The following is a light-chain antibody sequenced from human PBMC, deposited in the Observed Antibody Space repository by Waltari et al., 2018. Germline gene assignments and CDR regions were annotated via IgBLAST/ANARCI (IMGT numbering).Light chain of an antibody. J-gene: IGLJ2*01. V-gene: IGLV2-14*03. Sequence: QSALTQPASVSGSPGQSLTLSCSGTSSDVGSYNYVPWYQQHPGTPPTLLIYYVTKRPFGVSGRFSGSKSGNTASLTISGLQPEDEADYFCSSYTPTSILVFGGGTKLTV. CDR1: SSDVGSYNY. CDR2: YVT. CDR3: SSYTPTSILV.